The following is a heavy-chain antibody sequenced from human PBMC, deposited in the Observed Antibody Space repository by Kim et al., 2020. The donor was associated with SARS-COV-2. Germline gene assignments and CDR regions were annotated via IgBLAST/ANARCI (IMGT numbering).Heavy chain of an antibody. CDR3: ARGGLLWFGELEGYYYYGMDV. V-gene: IGHV1-69*13. D-gene: IGHD3-10*01. Sequence: SVKVSCKASGGTFSSYAISWVRQAPGQGLEWMGGIIPIFGTANYAQKFQGRVTITADESTSTAYMELSSLRSEDTAVYYCARGGLLWFGELEGYYYYGMDVWGQGTTVTVSS. CDR1: GGTFSSYA. CDR2: IIPIFGTA. J-gene: IGHJ6*02.